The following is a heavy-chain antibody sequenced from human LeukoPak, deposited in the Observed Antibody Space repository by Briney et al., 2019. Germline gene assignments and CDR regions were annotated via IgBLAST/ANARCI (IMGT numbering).Heavy chain of an antibody. Sequence: ASVKVSCKASGCTFSSYAISWVRQAPGQGLEWMGGIIPIFGAANYAQKFQGRVTITADESTSTAYMELSSLRSEDTAVYYCASAPMRASSSWYYFDYWGQGTLVTVSS. J-gene: IGHJ4*02. CDR2: IIPIFGAA. V-gene: IGHV1-69*13. D-gene: IGHD6-13*01. CDR1: GCTFSSYA. CDR3: ASAPMRASSSWYYFDY.